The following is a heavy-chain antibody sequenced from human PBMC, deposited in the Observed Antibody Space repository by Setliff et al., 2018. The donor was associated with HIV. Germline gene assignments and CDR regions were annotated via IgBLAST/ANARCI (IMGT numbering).Heavy chain of an antibody. J-gene: IGHJ4*02. D-gene: IGHD2-21*02. V-gene: IGHV1-69*10. CDR1: GGTFNTYP. CDR2: IIPILGIA. CDR3: ASPTAIPH. Sequence: SVKVSCKTSGGTFNTYPIAWVRQAPGQGLEWMGGIIPILGIANYAQKFQGRVTITADESTSTAYMELSSLRSEDTAVYYCASPTAIPHWGQGTLVTVSS.